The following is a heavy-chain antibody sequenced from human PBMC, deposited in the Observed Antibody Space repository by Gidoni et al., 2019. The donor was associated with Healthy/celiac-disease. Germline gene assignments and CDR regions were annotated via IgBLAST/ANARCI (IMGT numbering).Heavy chain of an antibody. CDR2: INHSGST. CDR3: ARRAPGGSYYYYYYYGMDV. D-gene: IGHD1-26*01. V-gene: IGHV4-34*01. CDR1: GGSFSGYY. Sequence: QVQLQQWGAGLLKPSETLSLTCAVYGGSFSGYYWSWIRQPPGKGLEWIGEINHSGSTNYNPSLKSRVNISVDTSKNQFSLKLSSVTAADTAVYYCARRAPGGSYYYYYYYGMDVWGQGTTVTVSS. J-gene: IGHJ6*02.